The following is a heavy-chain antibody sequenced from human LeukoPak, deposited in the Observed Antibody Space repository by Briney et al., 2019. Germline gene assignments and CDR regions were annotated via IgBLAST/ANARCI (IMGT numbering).Heavy chain of an antibody. D-gene: IGHD5-24*01. CDR3: ARGGDGYTP. J-gene: IGHJ5*02. V-gene: IGHV3-21*01. Sequence: PGGSLRLSCAASRFTFSRYSMHWVRQAPGKGLEWVSSITSSSSYVYYADSLKGRFTISRDNAKNSLYLQMNSLRAEDTAMYYCARGGDGYTPWGQGTLVTVSS. CDR1: RFTFSRYS. CDR2: ITSSSSYV.